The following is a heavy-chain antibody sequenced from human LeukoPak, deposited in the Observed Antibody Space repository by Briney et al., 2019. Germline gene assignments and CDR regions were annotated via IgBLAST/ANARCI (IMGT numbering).Heavy chain of an antibody. CDR1: GFTFSRSA. J-gene: IGHJ4*02. D-gene: IGHD3-22*01. Sequence: PGRSLRLSCAASGFTFSRSAMTWVRQGPGTGLEFVSSIIYSGCTTYSAASVKGRFTISADNSKNTLYLQMNNLRAEDTALYYCAKDGLYYVGSEHVYYFDTWGQGTLVTVSS. CDR2: IIYSGCTT. V-gene: IGHV3-23*01. CDR3: AKDGLYYVGSEHVYYFDT.